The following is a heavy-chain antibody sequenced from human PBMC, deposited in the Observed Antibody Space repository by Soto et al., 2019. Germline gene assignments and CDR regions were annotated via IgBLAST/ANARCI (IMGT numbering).Heavy chain of an antibody. CDR1: GVSISSGGYS. Sequence: QLQLQESGSGLGKPSQTLSLTCAVSGVSISSGGYSWSWIRQPPGKGLEWIGYMYHSGSTYYNPALKSRVTISIHRSKTQSSLTLSSVTAADTAVYYCARVPDYWGQGILVTVSS. J-gene: IGHJ4*02. V-gene: IGHV4-30-2*01. CDR2: MYHSGST. CDR3: ARVPDY. D-gene: IGHD2-2*01.